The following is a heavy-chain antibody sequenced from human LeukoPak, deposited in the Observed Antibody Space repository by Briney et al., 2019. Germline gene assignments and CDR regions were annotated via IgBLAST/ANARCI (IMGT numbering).Heavy chain of an antibody. CDR3: AKDDGSGTYLWYFDF. J-gene: IGHJ4*02. CDR1: GFTFSSYG. D-gene: IGHD3-10*01. Sequence: QSGGSLRLSCAASGFTFSSYGMHWVRQAPGKGLEWVAFIRYDGSNKYYADSVKGRFTISRDNSKNTLYLQMNSLRAEDTAVYYCAKDDGSGTYLWYFDFWGQGTLVTVSS. V-gene: IGHV3-30*02. CDR2: IRYDGSNK.